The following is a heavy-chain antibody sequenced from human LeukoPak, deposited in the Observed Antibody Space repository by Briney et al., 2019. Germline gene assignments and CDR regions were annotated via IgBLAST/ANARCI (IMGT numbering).Heavy chain of an antibody. CDR2: IIPIFGTA. CDR1: GGTFSSYA. J-gene: IGHJ4*02. V-gene: IGHV1-69*05. D-gene: IGHD3-16*02. CDR3: ASGSTLRTPIVTPSAFDY. Sequence: SVKVSCKASGGTFSSYAISWVRQAPGQGLEWMGRIIPIFGTANYAQKFQGRVTITTDESTSTANMELSSMRSEDTAVYYCASGSTLRTPIVTPSAFDYWGQGTLVTVSS.